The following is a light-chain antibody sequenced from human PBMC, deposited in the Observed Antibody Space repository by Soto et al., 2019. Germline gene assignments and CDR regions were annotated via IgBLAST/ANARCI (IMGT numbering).Light chain of an antibody. V-gene: IGLV2-14*01. Sequence: QSALTQPASVSGSPGQSITISCTGTRSDVGAYNYVSWYQQHPGKAPKLMICDVSNRPSGVSNRFSGSKSGNTASLTISGLQAEDEADYYCSSYTSSSTLVFGTGTKVTVL. CDR3: SSYTSSSTLV. J-gene: IGLJ1*01. CDR1: RSDVGAYNY. CDR2: DVS.